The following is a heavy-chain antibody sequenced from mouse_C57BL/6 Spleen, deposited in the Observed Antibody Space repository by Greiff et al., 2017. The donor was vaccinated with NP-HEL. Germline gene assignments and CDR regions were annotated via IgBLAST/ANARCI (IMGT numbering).Heavy chain of an antibody. Sequence: QVQLQQPGAELVRPGSSVKLSCKASGYTFTSYWMHWVKQRPIQGLEWIGNIDPSDSETHYNQKFKDKATLTVDKSSSTAYMQLSSLTSEDSAVYYCARSTTMVTPGYYFDYWGQGTTLTVSS. CDR2: IDPSDSET. D-gene: IGHD2-2*01. CDR3: ARSTTMVTPGYYFDY. CDR1: GYTFTSYW. J-gene: IGHJ2*01. V-gene: IGHV1-52*01.